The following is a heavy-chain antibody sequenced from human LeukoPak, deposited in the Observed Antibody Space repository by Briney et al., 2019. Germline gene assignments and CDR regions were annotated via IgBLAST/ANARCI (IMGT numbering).Heavy chain of an antibody. Sequence: ETLSLTCTVSGDSISTYYWSWIRQPPGKGLEWVGRIKSKTDGGTTDYAAPVKGRFTISRDDSKNTLYLQMNSLKTEDTAVYYCTTRVYWGQGTLVTVSS. CDR3: TTRVY. CDR2: IKSKTDGGTT. CDR1: GDSISTYY. V-gene: IGHV3-15*07. J-gene: IGHJ4*02.